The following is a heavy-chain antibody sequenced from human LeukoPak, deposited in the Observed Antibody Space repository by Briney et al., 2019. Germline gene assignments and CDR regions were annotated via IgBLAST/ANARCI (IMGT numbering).Heavy chain of an antibody. V-gene: IGHV3-7*01. Sequence: GGSLRLSCAASGFTFSSYWMSWVRQAPRKGLEWLANIKQDGSEKYYVDSVKGRFTISRDNAKNSLYLQMNSLRAEDTAVYYCVGVRGEDYWGQGTLVTVSS. CDR3: VGVRGEDY. CDR2: IKQDGSEK. D-gene: IGHD3-10*01. CDR1: GFTFSSYW. J-gene: IGHJ4*02.